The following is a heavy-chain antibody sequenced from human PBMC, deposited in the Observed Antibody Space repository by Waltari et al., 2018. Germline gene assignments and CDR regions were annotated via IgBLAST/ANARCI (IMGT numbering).Heavy chain of an antibody. CDR1: GFSISDNY. D-gene: IGHD4-4*01. V-gene: IGHV3-53*01. J-gene: IGHJ5*02. CDR3: ARDSKFDP. Sequence: EVQLVESGGGLIQPGGSLRLSCAASGFSISDNYMSWVRQAPGKGLEWVSFINSGVTKYYADSVKGRFTISRDNSKNTVYLQMNSLRAEDTAMYYCARDSKFDPWGQGTLVTVSS. CDR2: INSGVTK.